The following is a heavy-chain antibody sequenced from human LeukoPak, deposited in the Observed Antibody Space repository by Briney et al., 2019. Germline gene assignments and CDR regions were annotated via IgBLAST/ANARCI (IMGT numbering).Heavy chain of an antibody. D-gene: IGHD5-12*01. J-gene: IGHJ4*02. Sequence: GGSLRLSCAASGFTFSSYSMNWVRQAPGKGLEWVSYISSSSSTIYYADSVKGRFIISRDNAKNSLYLQMNSLRAEDTAVYYCARGPSGYHNTGGQGTLVTVSS. V-gene: IGHV3-48*01. CDR1: GFTFSSYS. CDR3: ARGPSGYHNT. CDR2: ISSSSSTI.